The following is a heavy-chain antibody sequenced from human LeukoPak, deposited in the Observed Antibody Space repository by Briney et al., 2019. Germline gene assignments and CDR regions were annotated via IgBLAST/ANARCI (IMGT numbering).Heavy chain of an antibody. CDR3: ARERFEESHTFFDY. CDR2: IYYSGST. V-gene: IGHV4-39*02. J-gene: IGHJ4*02. Sequence: KPSETLSLTCTVSGGSIISSSSSSYYWGWIRQSPGKGPEWVGGIYYSGSTYYNPSLKSRVTISVDTSKSQFSLRLSSVTAADTAVYYCARERFEESHTFFDYWGQGTLVTVSS. D-gene: IGHD3-10*01. CDR1: GGSIISSSSSSYY.